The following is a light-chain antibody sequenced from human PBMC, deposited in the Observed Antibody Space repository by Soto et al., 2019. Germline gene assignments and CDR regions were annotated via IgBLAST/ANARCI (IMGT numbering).Light chain of an antibody. CDR2: DAS. Sequence: DIQMTQSPSSLSASVGDRVTITCQASQDISKYLNWYQKKPGKAPRFLIYDASNLETGVPSRFSGSGSGTDFTFTISSLQPEDVATYYCQQYYDLPTCGGGTRVEIK. CDR1: QDISKY. V-gene: IGKV1-33*01. CDR3: QQYYDLPT. J-gene: IGKJ4*01.